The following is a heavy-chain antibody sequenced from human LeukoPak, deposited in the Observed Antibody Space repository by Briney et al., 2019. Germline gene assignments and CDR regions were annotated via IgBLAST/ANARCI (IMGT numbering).Heavy chain of an antibody. CDR3: AKDKTLYPTDAFDI. V-gene: IGHV3-23*01. Sequence: PGGSLRLSCAASGFTFSSYAMSWVRQAPGKGLEWVSAISGSGGSTYYADSVKGRFTISRDNAKNSLYLQMNSLRAEDTALYYCAKDKTLYPTDAFDIWGQGTMVTVSS. J-gene: IGHJ3*02. CDR2: ISGSGGST. D-gene: IGHD5/OR15-5a*01. CDR1: GFTFSSYA.